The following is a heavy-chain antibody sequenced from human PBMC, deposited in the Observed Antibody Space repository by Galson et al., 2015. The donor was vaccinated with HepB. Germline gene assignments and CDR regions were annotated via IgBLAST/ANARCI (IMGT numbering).Heavy chain of an antibody. CDR1: GVSIRSYY. CDR3: ARGGGGRYQIFDS. J-gene: IGHJ4*02. V-gene: IGHV4-59*01. Sequence: LSLTCAVSGVSIRSYYWSWIRQPPGKGLEWLGYIYDSGRTNYNSSLKSRVTLSEDTSKNQISLKVRSVTAADTAVYYCARGGGGRYQIFDSWGQGTLVTVSS. D-gene: IGHD2-15*01. CDR2: IYDSGRT.